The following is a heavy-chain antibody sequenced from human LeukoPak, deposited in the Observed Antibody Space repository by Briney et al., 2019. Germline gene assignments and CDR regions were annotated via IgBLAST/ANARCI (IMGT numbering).Heavy chain of an antibody. CDR2: IYYSGST. CDR3: ARRKKSGSYGRWFDP. CDR1: GGSISSSSYY. D-gene: IGHD1-26*01. J-gene: IGHJ5*02. V-gene: IGHV4-39*07. Sequence: PSETLSLTCTVSGGSISSSSYYWGWIRQPPGKGLEWIGSIYYSGSTYYNPSLKSRVTISVDTSKNQFSLKLSSVTAADTAVYYCARRKKSGSYGRWFDPWGQGTLVTVSS.